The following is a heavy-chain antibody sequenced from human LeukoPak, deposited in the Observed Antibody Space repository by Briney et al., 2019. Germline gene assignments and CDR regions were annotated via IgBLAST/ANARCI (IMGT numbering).Heavy chain of an antibody. J-gene: IGHJ6*03. Sequence: SETLSLTCTVSGSSITTYTHWGWIRQSPGKGLEWLATIYNNGKTYSSPSLSSRLTISVDTARNQFSLKVASVIAADTAVYYCARRRGSGYYYMDVWGKGTPVTVSS. V-gene: IGHV4-38-2*02. CDR1: GSSITTYTH. CDR2: IYNNGKT. CDR3: ARRRGSGYYYMDV. D-gene: IGHD3-10*01.